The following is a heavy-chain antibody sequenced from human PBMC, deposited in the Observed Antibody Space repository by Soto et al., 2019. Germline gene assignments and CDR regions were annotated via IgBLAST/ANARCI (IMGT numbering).Heavy chain of an antibody. CDR2: IYYSGST. CDR3: ARGGYVWGRYRYYFHY. J-gene: IGHJ4*02. D-gene: IGHD3-16*02. Sequence: PSATLSLTCPVFGPSISSYWSWMPQAPGKGLEWSGYIYYSGSTNYNPSLKSRVTISIDTSKNQLSLKLSSVTAADTAVYYCARGGYVWGRYRYYFHYWGQGTLVTVS. V-gene: IGHV4-59*01. CDR1: GPSISSY.